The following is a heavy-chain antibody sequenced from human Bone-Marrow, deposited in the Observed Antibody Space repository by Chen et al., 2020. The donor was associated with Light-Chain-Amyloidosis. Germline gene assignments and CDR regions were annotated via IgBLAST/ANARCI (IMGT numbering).Heavy chain of an antibody. CDR2: IYPDDSDA. J-gene: IGHJ4*02. CDR1: GYTFPNYW. Sequence: EVQLELSGPEVKKPGEYLKISCKGSGYTFPNYWIGWVRQMPGKGLEGMGVIYPDDSDARYSPSFEGQVTISADKSITTAYLQWRSLKASDTAMYYCARRRDGYNFDYWGQGTLVTVSS. V-gene: IGHV5-51*01. CDR3: ARRRDGYNFDY. D-gene: IGHD5-12*01.